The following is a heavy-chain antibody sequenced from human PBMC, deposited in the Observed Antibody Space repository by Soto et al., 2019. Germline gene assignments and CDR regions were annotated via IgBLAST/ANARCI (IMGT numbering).Heavy chain of an antibody. CDR3: ARGYGAFFF. Sequence: QVQLQESGPGLVKPSGTLSLTCTVSGASISTFYWNWIRQSPGKVLEWIGYILYTGKSNYNPSLKSRVSISLDASRRQFSLQMNSVTAADTAVYYCARGYGAFFFWGQGKLVTVS. D-gene: IGHD5-12*01. J-gene: IGHJ4*02. CDR1: GASISTFY. V-gene: IGHV4-59*01. CDR2: ILYTGKS.